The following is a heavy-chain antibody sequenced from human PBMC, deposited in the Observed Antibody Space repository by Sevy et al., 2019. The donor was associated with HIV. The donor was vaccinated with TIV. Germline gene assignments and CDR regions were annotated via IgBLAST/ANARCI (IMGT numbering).Heavy chain of an antibody. Sequence: SGPTLVKPTQTLTLTCTFSGFSLSTSGMCVTWIRQPPGKALEWLARIAWDDDKYYSTSLRTRLTISKDTSKNQVVLTMTNMDPVDTATYYCARIPYSGYGAYGMDVWGQGTTVTVSS. J-gene: IGHJ6*02. V-gene: IGHV2-70*11. CDR2: IAWDDDK. D-gene: IGHD5-12*01. CDR1: GFSLSTSGMC. CDR3: ARIPYSGYGAYGMDV.